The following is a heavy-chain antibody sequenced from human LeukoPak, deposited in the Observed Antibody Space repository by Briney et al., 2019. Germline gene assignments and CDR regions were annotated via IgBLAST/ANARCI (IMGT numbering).Heavy chain of an antibody. J-gene: IGHJ5*02. CDR1: GFTFSSYG. D-gene: IGHD4-11*01. CDR3: AKDLQQLAATPVWFDP. CDR2: ISYDGSNK. V-gene: IGHV3-30*18. Sequence: PWGSLRLSCAASGFTFSSYGMHWVRQAPGKGLEWVAVISYDGSNKYYADSVKGRFTISRDNSKNTLYLQMNSLRAEDTAVYYCAKDLQQLAATPVWFDPWGQGTLVTVSS.